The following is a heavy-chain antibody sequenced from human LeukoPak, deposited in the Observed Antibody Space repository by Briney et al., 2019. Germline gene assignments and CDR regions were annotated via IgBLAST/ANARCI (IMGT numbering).Heavy chain of an antibody. CDR3: ARHVYGEGMVV. V-gene: IGHV4-59*08. D-gene: IGHD4-17*01. Sequence: PSETLSLTCTVSGGSLNGYYWGWIRQPPGKGLECIGYIHSSEGTAHNASLKSRLTISLDTPKNQFSLTLSSVTAADTAVYYCARHVYGEGMVVWGKGTTVTVSS. CDR2: IHSSEGT. CDR1: GGSLNGYY. J-gene: IGHJ6*04.